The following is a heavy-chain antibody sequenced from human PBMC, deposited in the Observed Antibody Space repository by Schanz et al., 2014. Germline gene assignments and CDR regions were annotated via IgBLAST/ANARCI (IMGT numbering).Heavy chain of an antibody. CDR2: IYSGGTT. Sequence: EVQLVASGGDLVQPGGSLRLSCVASGFSVSRNYMNWVRQAPGKGLEWVSVIYSGGTTYYADSVKGRFTISRDNSKNTLYLQMNSLRDEDTAVYYCARGEFGRLFPTWFDPWGQGTLVTVSS. J-gene: IGHJ5*02. V-gene: IGHV3-66*01. CDR1: GFSVSRNY. D-gene: IGHD3-10*01. CDR3: ARGEFGRLFPTWFDP.